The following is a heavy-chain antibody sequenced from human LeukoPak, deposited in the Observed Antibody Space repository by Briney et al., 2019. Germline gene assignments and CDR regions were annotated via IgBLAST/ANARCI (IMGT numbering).Heavy chain of an antibody. J-gene: IGHJ4*02. CDR2: ISSSSSYI. V-gene: IGHV3-21*01. CDR3: ARFASVAGGSSPFDY. Sequence: GGSLRLSCAASGFIISSYSMNWVRQAPGKGLEWVSSISSSSSYIYYADSGKGRFTISSDNAKNSLYLQMNSLRAEDTAVYYCARFASVAGGSSPFDYWGQGTLVTVSS. CDR1: GFIISSYS. D-gene: IGHD6-6*01.